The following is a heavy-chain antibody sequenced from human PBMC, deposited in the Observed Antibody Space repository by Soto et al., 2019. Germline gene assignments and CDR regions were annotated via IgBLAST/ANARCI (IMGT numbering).Heavy chain of an antibody. Sequence: GGSLRLSCAASGFTFSSYAMSWVRQAPGKGLEWVSGISGSGGNTDYADSVKGRFTISRDNSKKTLYLQMNSLRAEDTAVYYCAKGHGYIVATMDRDDAFDIWGQGTMVTVSS. J-gene: IGHJ3*02. CDR2: ISGSGGNT. V-gene: IGHV3-23*01. CDR1: GFTFSSYA. CDR3: AKGHGYIVATMDRDDAFDI. D-gene: IGHD5-12*01.